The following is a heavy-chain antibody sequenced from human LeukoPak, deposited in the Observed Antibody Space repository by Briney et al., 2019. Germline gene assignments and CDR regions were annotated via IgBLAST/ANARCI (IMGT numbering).Heavy chain of an antibody. CDR2: IIPIFGTA. Sequence: SVKVSCKASGYTFTGYYMHWVRQAPGQGLEWMGGIIPIFGTANYAQKFQGRVAITADESTSTAYMELSSLRSEDTAVYYCARDGLEFPRAYYYDSSEAGGEYFQHWGQGTLVTVSS. CDR3: ARDGLEFPRAYYYDSSEAGGEYFQH. V-gene: IGHV1-69*13. D-gene: IGHD3-22*01. J-gene: IGHJ1*01. CDR1: GYTFTGYY.